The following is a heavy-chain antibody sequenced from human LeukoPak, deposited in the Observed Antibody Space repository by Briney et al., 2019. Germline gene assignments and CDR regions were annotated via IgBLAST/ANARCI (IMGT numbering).Heavy chain of an antibody. V-gene: IGHV4-59*01. J-gene: IGHJ5*02. D-gene: IGHD2-15*01. CDR3: ARGGGRNWFDP. CDR2: LYYSVNT. CDR1: GDSISSSC. Sequence: SETLSLTCTVSGDSISSSCWSWIRQPPGKGLEWIGYLYYSVNTNYSPSLRGRVTISLDTSKKQLSLNLTSVTTADTAVYYCARGGGRNWFDPWGQGTLVTVSS.